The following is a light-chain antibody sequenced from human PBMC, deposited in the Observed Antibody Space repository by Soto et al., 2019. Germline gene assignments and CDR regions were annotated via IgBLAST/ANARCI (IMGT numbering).Light chain of an antibody. V-gene: IGKV3-20*01. Sequence: IVLTQSPGTLSLSPGERATLSCRASQSVSRSFLAWYQQKPGQPPRLVIYGASSRATGIPDRFSGSGSGTDFNLTISRLQPEDFAVYFCQQYVTFGQGTKADIK. J-gene: IGKJ1*01. CDR2: GAS. CDR3: QQYVT. CDR1: QSVSRSF.